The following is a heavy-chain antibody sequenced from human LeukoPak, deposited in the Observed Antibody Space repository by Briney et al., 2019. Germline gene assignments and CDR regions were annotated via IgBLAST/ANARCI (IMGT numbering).Heavy chain of an antibody. CDR1: GFAFRNYA. D-gene: IGHD1-26*01. J-gene: IGHJ4*02. CDR3: AKEGGIDY. CDR2: ISASGSNA. V-gene: IGHV3-23*01. Sequence: GGSLRLSCAASGFAFRNYAMSWVRQAPGKGPEWVSAISASGSNAYYADSVKGRFTISRDNSKNTLYLQMNSLRAEDTAVYYCAKEGGIDYWGQGTLVTVSS.